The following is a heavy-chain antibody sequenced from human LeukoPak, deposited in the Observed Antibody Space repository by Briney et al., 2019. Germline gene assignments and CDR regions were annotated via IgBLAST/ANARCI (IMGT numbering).Heavy chain of an antibody. CDR1: GFTFSSYA. CDR2: ISTSGGST. J-gene: IGHJ4*02. D-gene: IGHD2-21*02. V-gene: IGHV3-23*01. CDR3: AKATTASPRNFDY. Sequence: GGSLRLSCAASGFTFSSYAMSWVRQAPGKGLEWVSSISTSGGSTYYTDSVKGRFTISRDNSKNTLHLQMNSLRAEDTAVYYCAKATTASPRNFDYWGQGTLVTVSS.